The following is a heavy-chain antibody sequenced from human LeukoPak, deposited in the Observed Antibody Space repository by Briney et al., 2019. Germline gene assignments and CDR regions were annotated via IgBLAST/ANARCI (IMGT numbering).Heavy chain of an antibody. V-gene: IGHV3-30*18. D-gene: IGHD6-19*01. CDR1: GFTFSSYG. J-gene: IGHJ6*03. CDR2: ISYDGSNK. Sequence: PGRSLRLSCAASGFTFSSYGMHWVRQAPGKGLEWVAVISYDGSNKYYADSVRGRFTISRDNSKNTLYLQMNSLRAEDTAVYYCAKDPVVQWLENIPLYYYYYYMDVWGKGTTVTVSS. CDR3: AKDPVVQWLENIPLYYYYYYMDV.